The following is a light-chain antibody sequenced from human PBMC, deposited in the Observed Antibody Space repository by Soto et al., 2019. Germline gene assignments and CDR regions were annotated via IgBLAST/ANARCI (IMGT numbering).Light chain of an antibody. Sequence: ELVFTQSPGTLSLSPGERATLYCRASPSVSSSSLAWYQQKPGQAPRLLIYGASSRATGIPDRFSGSGSGTDFTLTITRLEPEDFAAYYCQQYSSSPYTLGQGNKLDI. J-gene: IGKJ2*01. CDR2: GAS. CDR1: PSVSSSS. V-gene: IGKV3-20*01. CDR3: QQYSSSPYT.